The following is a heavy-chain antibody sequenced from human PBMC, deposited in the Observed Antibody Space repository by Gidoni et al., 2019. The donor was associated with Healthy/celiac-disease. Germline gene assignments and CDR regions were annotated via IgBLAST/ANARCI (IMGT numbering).Heavy chain of an antibody. CDR1: GGTFSSYA. CDR3: ARGGEMATIRSFSY. D-gene: IGHD5-12*01. CDR2: IIPICGTA. J-gene: IGHJ4*02. Sequence: QVQLVQSGAEVTKPGSSVTVSCKASGGTFSSYAIIWVRQAPGQGLEWMGGIIPICGTANYAQKFQGRVTITADKSTSTAYMELSSLRAEDTAVYYCARGGEMATIRSFSYWGQGTLVTVSS. V-gene: IGHV1-69*06.